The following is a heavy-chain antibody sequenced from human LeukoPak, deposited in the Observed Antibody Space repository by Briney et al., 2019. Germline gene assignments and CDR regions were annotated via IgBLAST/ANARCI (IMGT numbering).Heavy chain of an antibody. V-gene: IGHV3-48*03. J-gene: IGHJ6*03. Sequence: PGGSLRLSCAASGFTFSSYGMNWVRQAPGKGLEWVSYISSSGSTIYYADSVKGRFTISRDNAKNSLYLQMNSLRAEDTAVYYCARSYYDILTGWAYYYYYYYMDVWGKGTTVTTSS. CDR1: GFTFSSYG. CDR2: ISSSGSTI. D-gene: IGHD3-9*01. CDR3: ARSYYDILTGWAYYYYYYYMDV.